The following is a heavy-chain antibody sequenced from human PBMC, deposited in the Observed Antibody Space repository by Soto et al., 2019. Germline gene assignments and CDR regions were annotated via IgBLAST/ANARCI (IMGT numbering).Heavy chain of an antibody. J-gene: IGHJ4*02. D-gene: IGHD3-10*01. CDR3: ARDRSGSSTGLFDY. V-gene: IGHV4-31*02. CDR2: IYYSGST. CDR1: GGYY. Sequence: GGYYWSWIRQYPGKGLEWIGYIYYSGSTYYNPSLKSRVTISVDTSKNQFSLNLSSVTAADTAVYYCARDRSGSSTGLFDYWGQGTLVTVSS.